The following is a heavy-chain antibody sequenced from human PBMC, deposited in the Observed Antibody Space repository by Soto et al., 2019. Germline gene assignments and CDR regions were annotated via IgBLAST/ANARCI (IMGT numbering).Heavy chain of an antibody. J-gene: IGHJ2*01. CDR3: AKSAGGYCSTTTCAGNFGYFDL. D-gene: IGHD2-2*01. V-gene: IGHV3-23*01. CDR1: GFTFSSYA. CDR2: ISGSGDST. Sequence: EVQLLESGGGLVQPGGSLRLSCAASGFTFSSYAMSWVRQAPGKGLEWVSGISGSGDSTYYADSVKGRFTISRANSKSTLYLQMNSLRADDTAVYYCAKSAGGYCSTTTCAGNFGYFDLWGRGTLVTVSS.